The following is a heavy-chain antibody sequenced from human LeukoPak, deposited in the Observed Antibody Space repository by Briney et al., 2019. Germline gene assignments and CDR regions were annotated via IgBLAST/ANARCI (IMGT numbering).Heavy chain of an antibody. J-gene: IGHJ3*02. Sequence: SETLSLTCAVYGGSFSGYYWSWIRQPPGKGLEWIGEINHSGSTNYNPSLKSRVTISVDTSKNQFSLKLSSVTAADTAVYYCARGRTFTVTTVRSDAFDIWGQGTMVTVSS. V-gene: IGHV4-34*01. CDR2: INHSGST. CDR3: ARGRTFTVTTVRSDAFDI. D-gene: IGHD4-11*01. CDR1: GGSFSGYY.